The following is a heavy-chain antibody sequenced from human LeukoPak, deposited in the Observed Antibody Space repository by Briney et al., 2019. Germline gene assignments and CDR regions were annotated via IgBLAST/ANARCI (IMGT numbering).Heavy chain of an antibody. CDR1: GFTFSSYG. Sequence: GGSLRLSCAASGFTFSSYGMHWVRQAPEKGLEYVSAISSTGGSTYYADSVKGRFTISRDNSKSTLYLQMGSLRGEDTAVYYCARGGAAAGTGGNDYWGQGTLVIVSS. CDR3: ARGGAAAGTGGNDY. CDR2: ISSTGGST. J-gene: IGHJ4*02. V-gene: IGHV3-64*02. D-gene: IGHD6-13*01.